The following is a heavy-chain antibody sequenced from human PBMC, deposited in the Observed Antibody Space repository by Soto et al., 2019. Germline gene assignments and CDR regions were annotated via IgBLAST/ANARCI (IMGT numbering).Heavy chain of an antibody. CDR2: ITPTLNIA. D-gene: IGHD1-26*01. CDR1: GGTFSSYT. V-gene: IGHV1-69*01. Sequence: QLQLVQSGAEVREPGSSVKVSCKASGGTFSSYTVIWVRQAPGQGLEWMGGITPTLNIAKYAETFQGRVTIHAAESTSTVNMHLSRLRSEDTAVYFCARGYYSGSNPSSFDYWGQGTLVAVSS. CDR3: ARGYYSGSNPSSFDY. J-gene: IGHJ4*02.